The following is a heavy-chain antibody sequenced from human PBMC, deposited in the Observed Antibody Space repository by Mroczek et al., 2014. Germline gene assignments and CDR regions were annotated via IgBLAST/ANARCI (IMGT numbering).Heavy chain of an antibody. J-gene: IGHJ4*02. Sequence: ESGGGVVQPGRSLRLSCAASGFTFSSYAMHWVRQAPGKGLEWVAVISYDGSNKYYADSVKGRFTISRDNSKNTLYLQMNSLRAEDTAVYYCARGRDGYNFVGGYFDYWGQGTLVHRLL. CDR2: ISYDGSNK. CDR3: ARGRDGYNFVGGYFDY. V-gene: IGHV3-30-3*01. CDR1: GFTFSSYA. D-gene: IGHD5-24*01.